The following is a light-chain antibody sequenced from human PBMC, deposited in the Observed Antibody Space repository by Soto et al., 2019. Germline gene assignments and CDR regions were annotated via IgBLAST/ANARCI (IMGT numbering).Light chain of an antibody. CDR1: QSVSSN. V-gene: IGKV3-15*01. Sequence: ETVMTQSPATLSVSPGEGATLSCRASQSVSSNLVWYQHRPGQAPRLLIYGASTRATDIPARFSGSGSGTEFTLTISSMQSADYAVYYCQQYNNLPRTFGGGTKVDIK. J-gene: IGKJ4*01. CDR2: GAS. CDR3: QQYNNLPRT.